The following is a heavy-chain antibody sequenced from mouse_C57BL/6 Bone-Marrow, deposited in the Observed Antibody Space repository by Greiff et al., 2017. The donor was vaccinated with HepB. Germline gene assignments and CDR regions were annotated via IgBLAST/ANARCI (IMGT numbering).Heavy chain of an antibody. CDR3: AREAQAAWFAY. CDR1: GYTFTSYD. J-gene: IGHJ3*01. Sequence: VQLQESGPELVKPGASVKLSCKASGYTFTSYDINWVKQRPGQGLEWIGWIYPRDGSTTYNEKFKGKATLTVDTSSSTAYMELHSLTSEDSAVYVCAREAQAAWFAYWGQGTLVTVSA. CDR2: IYPRDGST. V-gene: IGHV1-85*01. D-gene: IGHD3-2*02.